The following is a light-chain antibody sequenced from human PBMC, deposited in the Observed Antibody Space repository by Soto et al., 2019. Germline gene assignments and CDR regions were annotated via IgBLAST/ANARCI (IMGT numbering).Light chain of an antibody. V-gene: IGKV3-20*01. Sequence: DIALTQSPATLSLSPGERAALSCLASQSVSSCYLAWYQQKPGQAPRLLIYGASSRATGIPDRFSGSGSGTDFTLTISRLEPEDFAVYYCQQYGSSPPLTFGGGTKVHIK. CDR1: QSVSSCY. J-gene: IGKJ4*01. CDR3: QQYGSSPPLT. CDR2: GAS.